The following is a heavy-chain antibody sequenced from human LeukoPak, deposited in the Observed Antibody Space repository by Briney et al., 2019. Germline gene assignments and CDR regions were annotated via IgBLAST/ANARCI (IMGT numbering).Heavy chain of an antibody. Sequence: ASVKVSCKASGYTFTGYYMHWVRQAPGQGLEWMGRINPNSGGTNYAQKFQGRVTMTRDTSISTAYMELSRLRSDDTAVYYCARALRGYSYGYSYYFDYWGQGTLVTVSS. V-gene: IGHV1-2*06. CDR2: INPNSGGT. CDR3: ARALRGYSYGYSYYFDY. D-gene: IGHD5-18*01. CDR1: GYTFTGYY. J-gene: IGHJ4*02.